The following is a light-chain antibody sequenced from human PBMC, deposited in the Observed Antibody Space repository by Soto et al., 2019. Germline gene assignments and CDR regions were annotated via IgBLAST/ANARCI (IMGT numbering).Light chain of an antibody. CDR3: HQFGSSPLAFT. CDR2: VAS. Sequence: ESMLTQSPGTLSLSPGERATLSCRASQSVSTRYLAWYQQKPGQAPRLLIYVASIRAAGIPERFSGSGSGTDFTLTIRRLEPEDFAVYYCHQFGSSPLAFTFGQGTKLEI. CDR1: QSVSTRY. J-gene: IGKJ2*01. V-gene: IGKV3-20*01.